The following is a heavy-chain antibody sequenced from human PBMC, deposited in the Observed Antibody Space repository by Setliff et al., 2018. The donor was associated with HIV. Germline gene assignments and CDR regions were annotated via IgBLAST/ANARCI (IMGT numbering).Heavy chain of an antibody. CDR2: VSYTGTT. J-gene: IGHJ4*02. CDR3: ARLSTTSRDFDS. D-gene: IGHD3-10*01. CDR1: YDTISTADYY. V-gene: IGHV4-30-4*01. Sequence: SETLSLTCTASYDTISTADYYWSWIRQPPGKGLEWIGFVSYTGTTRYSPSLKSRITISIDTSKNQFSLQLISVTAADTAVYYCARLSTTSRDFDSWGQGTLVTVSS.